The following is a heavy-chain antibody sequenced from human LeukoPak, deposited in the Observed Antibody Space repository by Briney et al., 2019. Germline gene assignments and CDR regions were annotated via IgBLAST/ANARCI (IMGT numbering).Heavy chain of an antibody. CDR3: ASGDGGNSDADY. Sequence: SETLSLTCAVYGGSFSGYYWSWIRQPPGKGLEWIGEINHSGSTNYNPSLKSRVTISVDTSKNQFSLKLSSVTAADTAVYYCASGDGGNSDADYWGQGTLVIVSS. CDR2: INHSGST. J-gene: IGHJ4*02. CDR1: GGSFSGYY. D-gene: IGHD4-23*01. V-gene: IGHV4-34*01.